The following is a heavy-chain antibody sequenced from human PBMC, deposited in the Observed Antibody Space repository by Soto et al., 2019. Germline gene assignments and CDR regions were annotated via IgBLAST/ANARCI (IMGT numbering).Heavy chain of an antibody. V-gene: IGHV3-23*01. J-gene: IGHJ4*02. CDR2: ISGSGGGT. Sequence: PGGSLRLSCAASGFPFSGYAMSWVRQAPGRGLEWVSTISGSGGGTNYADSVKGRFTITRDNSRNTLYLQMNSLRAEDTAVYYCAKDTGDYCSSTSCYVPFDYWGQGTLVTVSS. CDR3: AKDTGDYCSSTSCYVPFDY. CDR1: GFPFSGYA. D-gene: IGHD2-2*01.